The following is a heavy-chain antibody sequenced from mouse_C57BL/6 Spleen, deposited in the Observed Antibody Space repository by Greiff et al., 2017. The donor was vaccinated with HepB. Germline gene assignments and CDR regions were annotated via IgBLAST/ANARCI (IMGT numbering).Heavy chain of an antibody. CDR2: INPNNGGT. J-gene: IGHJ1*03. CDR1: GYTFTDYN. D-gene: IGHD4-1*01. Sequence: EVQLQQSGPELVKPVASVKIPCKASGYTFTDYNMDWVKQSHGKSLEWIGDINPNNGGTIYNQKFKGKATLTVDKSSSTAYMELRSLTSEDTAVYYCARCWDGGYFDVWGTGTTVTVSS. CDR3: ARCWDGGYFDV. V-gene: IGHV1-18*01.